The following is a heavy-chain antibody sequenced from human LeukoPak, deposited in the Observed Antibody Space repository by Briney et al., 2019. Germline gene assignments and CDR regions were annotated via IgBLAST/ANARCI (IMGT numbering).Heavy chain of an antibody. CDR3: ATSIAAHSDWGYFDY. CDR1: GFTFSSYG. Sequence: PGGSLRLSCAASGFTFSSYGMLWVRQAPGKGLEWVAFIRYDGSNKYYADSVKGRFTISRDNSKNTLYLQMNSLRAEDTAVYYCATSIAAHSDWGYFDYWGQGTLVTVSS. V-gene: IGHV3-30*02. CDR2: IRYDGSNK. D-gene: IGHD6-6*01. J-gene: IGHJ4*02.